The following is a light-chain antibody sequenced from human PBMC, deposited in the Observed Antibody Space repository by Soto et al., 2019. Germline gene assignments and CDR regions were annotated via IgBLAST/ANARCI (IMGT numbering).Light chain of an antibody. J-gene: IGLJ2*01. Sequence: QSALTQPASVSGSPGQSVTISCTGSNSDVGGYDFVSWYQHHPGKAPKLILYEVTKRPSGVSNRFSGSKSGNTASLTISGLQAEDDADYYGSSHPSTITLEVIFGGGTKVTVL. CDR2: EVT. CDR3: SSHPSTITLEVI. V-gene: IGLV2-14*01. CDR1: NSDVGGYDF.